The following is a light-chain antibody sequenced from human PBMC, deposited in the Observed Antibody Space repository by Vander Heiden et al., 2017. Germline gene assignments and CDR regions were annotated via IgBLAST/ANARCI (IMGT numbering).Light chain of an antibody. CDR3: QAWDSSTVV. J-gene: IGLJ2*01. V-gene: IGLV3-1*01. Sequence: YEVTQPPSVSVSPGQTASITCSGDNLGDKYACWYQQKPGQSPVLVIYQDSKRPSGIPERFSGSNSGNTATLTISGTQAMDEADYYCQAWDSSTVVFGGGTKLTVL. CDR1: NLGDKY. CDR2: QDS.